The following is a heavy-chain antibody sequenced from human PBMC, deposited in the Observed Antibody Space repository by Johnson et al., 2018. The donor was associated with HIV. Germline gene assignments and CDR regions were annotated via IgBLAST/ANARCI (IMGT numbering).Heavy chain of an antibody. D-gene: IGHD2-21*02. J-gene: IGHJ3*02. CDR2: ISGSGGST. CDR3: AKDKAVVTALYDAFDI. V-gene: IGHV3-23*04. CDR1: GSTFSSYA. Sequence: VQLVESGVGVVQPGRSLRLSCAASGSTFSSYAMSWVRPAPGKGLEWVSAISGSGGSTYYADSVKGRFTISRDNSKNTLYLQMNSLRAEDTAVYYCAKDKAVVTALYDAFDIRGQGTMVTVSS.